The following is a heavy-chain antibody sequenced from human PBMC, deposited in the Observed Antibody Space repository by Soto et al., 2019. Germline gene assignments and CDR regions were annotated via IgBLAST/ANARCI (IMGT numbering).Heavy chain of an antibody. V-gene: IGHV1-69*01. J-gene: IGHJ4*02. CDR2: IIPIFGTA. CDR1: GGTFSSYA. D-gene: IGHD3-22*01. Sequence: QVQLVQSGAEVKKPGSSVKVSCKASGGTFSSYAISWVRQAPGQGLEWMGGIIPIFGTANYAQKFQGRVTITADESTSTAYMELSSLRSEDTAVYYCARTIPDHSRYGHSSGYYYAFDYWGQGTLVTVSS. CDR3: ARTIPDHSRYGHSSGYYYAFDY.